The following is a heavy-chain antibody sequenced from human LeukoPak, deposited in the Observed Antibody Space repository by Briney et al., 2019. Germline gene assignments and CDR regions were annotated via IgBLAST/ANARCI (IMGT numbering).Heavy chain of an antibody. CDR2: INPSGGST. V-gene: IGHV1-46*01. J-gene: IGHJ4*02. Sequence: ASVKVSCKASGYTFASYGISWVRQAPGQGLEWMGIINPSGGSTSYAQKFQGRVTMTRDMSTSTVYMELSSLRSEDTAVYYCASESAGYSGYDYVHYWGQGTLVTVSS. D-gene: IGHD5-12*01. CDR3: ASESAGYSGYDYVHY. CDR1: GYTFASYG.